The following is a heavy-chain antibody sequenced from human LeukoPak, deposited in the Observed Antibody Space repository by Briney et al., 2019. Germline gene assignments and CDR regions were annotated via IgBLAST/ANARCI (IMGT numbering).Heavy chain of an antibody. J-gene: IGHJ3*02. CDR1: GGSISSGGYY. V-gene: IGHV3-11*01. CDR2: ISSSGSTI. Sequence: LSLTCTVSGGSISSGGYYWSWIRQAPGKGLEWVSYISSSGSTIYYADSVKGRFTISRDDSKNTVYLQLNSLRAEDTALYYCANFGSGYYVPDAFDIWGQGTMVTVSS. D-gene: IGHD3-22*01. CDR3: ANFGSGYYVPDAFDI.